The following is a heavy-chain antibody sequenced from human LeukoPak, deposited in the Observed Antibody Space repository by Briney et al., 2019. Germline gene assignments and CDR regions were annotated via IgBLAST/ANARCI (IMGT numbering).Heavy chain of an antibody. J-gene: IGHJ4*02. Sequence: ASVKVSCKASGYTFTSYYMHWVRQAPGQGLEWMGIINPSGGSTSYAQKFQGRVTMTRDMSTSTVYMELSSLGSEDTAVYYCARDPEDIVGASRFDYWGQGTLVTVSS. CDR3: ARDPEDIVGASRFDY. CDR2: INPSGGST. CDR1: GYTFTSYY. D-gene: IGHD1-26*01. V-gene: IGHV1-46*01.